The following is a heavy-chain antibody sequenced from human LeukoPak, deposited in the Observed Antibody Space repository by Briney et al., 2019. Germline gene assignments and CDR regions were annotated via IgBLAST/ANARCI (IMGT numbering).Heavy chain of an antibody. CDR3: ARRGYSNISGSFEGFFQH. Sequence: SETLSLTCTVSGGSISSSSYYWSWIRQPPGKGLEWIGYIYYSGSTNYNPSLKSRVTISVDTSKNQFSLKLSSVTAADTAVYYCARRGYSNISGSFEGFFQHWGQGTLVTVSS. D-gene: IGHD2-15*01. V-gene: IGHV4-61*05. CDR2: IYYSGST. J-gene: IGHJ1*01. CDR1: GGSISSSSYY.